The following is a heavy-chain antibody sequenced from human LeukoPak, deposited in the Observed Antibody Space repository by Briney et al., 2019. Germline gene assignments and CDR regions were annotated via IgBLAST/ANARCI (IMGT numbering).Heavy chain of an antibody. CDR3: ARGRVRGLLWFGPASPAGWFDP. D-gene: IGHD3-10*01. V-gene: IGHV1-3*01. CDR2: INAGNGNT. CDR1: GYTFTSYA. Sequence: ASVKVSCKASGYTFTSYAMHWVRQAPGQRLEWMGWINAGNGNTKYSQRFQGRVTITRDTSASTAYMELSSLRSEDTAVYYCARGRVRGLLWFGPASPAGWFDPWGQGTLVTVSS. J-gene: IGHJ5*02.